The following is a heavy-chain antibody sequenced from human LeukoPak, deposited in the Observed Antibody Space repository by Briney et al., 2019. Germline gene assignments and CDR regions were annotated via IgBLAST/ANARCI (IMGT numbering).Heavy chain of an antibody. CDR2: IYYSGDT. V-gene: IGHV4-59*01. CDR3: ARGGWSLDY. J-gene: IGHJ4*02. CDR1: GGSISNYY. D-gene: IGHD2-15*01. Sequence: SETLSLTCTVAGGSISNYYWSWIRQPPGQGLKRIGYIYYSGDTNYNPSLKSRVTISVDTSKNQFSLQLSSVTAADTAGYYCARGGWSLDYWGQGALVTVSS.